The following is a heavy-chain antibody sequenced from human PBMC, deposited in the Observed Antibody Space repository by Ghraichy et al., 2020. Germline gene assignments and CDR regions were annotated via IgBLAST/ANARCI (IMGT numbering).Heavy chain of an antibody. V-gene: IGHV1-18*01. CDR3: ARGINWFDP. CDR2: ITTRSGNT. CDR1: GYTFINYG. Sequence: ASVKVSCKASGYTFINYGITWVRQAPGQGLEWMGWITTRSGNTQYARKFQGRVTMTTDTSTSTAYMELGSLRSDDTALYYCARGINWFDPWGQGTTVTVSS. D-gene: IGHD5-24*01. J-gene: IGHJ5*01.